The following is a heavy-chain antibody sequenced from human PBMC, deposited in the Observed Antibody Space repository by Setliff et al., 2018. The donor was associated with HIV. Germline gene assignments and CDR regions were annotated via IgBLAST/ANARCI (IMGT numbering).Heavy chain of an antibody. D-gene: IGHD5-12*01. CDR1: GFSISSGYY. CDR3: VTTDYSGYDSVWFDP. CDR2: TSHSGST. Sequence: PSETLSLTCTVSGFSISSGYYWGWIRQPPGKGLEWIASTSHSGSTGYNPSLRSRVTISLDTSKNQVSLNMGSVTATDTGVYYCVTTDYSGYDSVWFDPWGQGTLVTVSS. J-gene: IGHJ5*02. V-gene: IGHV4-38-2*02.